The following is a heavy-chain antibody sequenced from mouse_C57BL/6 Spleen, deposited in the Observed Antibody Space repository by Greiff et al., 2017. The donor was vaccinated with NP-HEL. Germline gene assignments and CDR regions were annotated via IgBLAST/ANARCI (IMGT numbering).Heavy chain of an antibody. CDR2: ISSGGSYT. CDR1: GFTFSSYG. CDR3: ARGDDGYPFAY. Sequence: VQLQQSGGDLVKPGGSLKLSCAASGFTFSSYGMSWVRQTPDKRLEWVATISSGGSYTYYPDSVKGRFTISRDNAKNTLYLQMSSLKSEDTAMYYCARGDDGYPFAYWGQGTLVTVSA. D-gene: IGHD2-3*01. J-gene: IGHJ3*01. V-gene: IGHV5-6*01.